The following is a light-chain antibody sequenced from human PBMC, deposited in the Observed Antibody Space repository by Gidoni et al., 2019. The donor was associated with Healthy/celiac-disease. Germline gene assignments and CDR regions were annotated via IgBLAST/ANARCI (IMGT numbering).Light chain of an antibody. CDR2: GAY. J-gene: IGKJ4*01. V-gene: IGKV3-15*01. CDR3: QQYNNWPLT. CDR1: QSVSSN. Sequence: IVMTQSPATLSVSPGERATLSCSASQSVSSNLAWYQQKPGQAPRLLIYGAYTRATGIPARFSGSGSGTEFTITISSLQSEDFAVYYCQQYNNWPLTFGGGTKVEIK.